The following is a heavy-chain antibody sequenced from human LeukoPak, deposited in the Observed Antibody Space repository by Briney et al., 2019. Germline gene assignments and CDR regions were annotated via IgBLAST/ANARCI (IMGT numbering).Heavy chain of an antibody. V-gene: IGHV4-59*01. CDR3: ARGVYIAAAQYGY. CDR2: IYYSGTT. D-gene: IGHD6-13*01. J-gene: IGHJ4*02. Sequence: SETLSLTCTVSGGSLSSYYWSWMRQPPGKGREWSGYIYYSGTTNYNPSLKSRVTISVDTSKNQFSLKVSSVTAADTAVYYCARGVYIAAAQYGYWGQGTLVTVSS. CDR1: GGSLSSYY.